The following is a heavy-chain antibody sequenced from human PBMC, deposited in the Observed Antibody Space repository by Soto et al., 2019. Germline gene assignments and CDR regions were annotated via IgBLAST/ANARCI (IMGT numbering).Heavy chain of an antibody. V-gene: IGHV3-30*18. CDR1: GFAFSTYG. J-gene: IGHJ4*02. Sequence: QVQLVESGGGVVQPGRSLRLSCAASGFAFSTYGMHWVRQAPGEGLEWVAVISFDGSNKDYADSVKGRPTISRDNSKITLHLQRNSRGAEDTAVYYCAKSGGESNTCYVNCWGRGTRVIV. D-gene: IGHD2-2*01. CDR3: AKSGGESNTCYVNC. CDR2: ISFDGSNK.